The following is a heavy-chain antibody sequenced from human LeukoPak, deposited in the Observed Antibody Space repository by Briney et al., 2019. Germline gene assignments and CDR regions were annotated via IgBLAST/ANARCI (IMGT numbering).Heavy chain of an antibody. V-gene: IGHV3-30*03. CDR1: GFTFSTYG. CDR2: ISYDESNK. J-gene: IGHJ4*02. Sequence: GGSLRLSCAASGFTFSTYGMHWVRQAPGKGLEWVAVISYDESNKNYADSVKGRFTISRDSSKNTVYLQMNSLRADDTAVYYCARGRRYCSSTSCYTLDYWGQGTLVTVSS. D-gene: IGHD2-2*02. CDR3: ARGRRYCSSTSCYTLDY.